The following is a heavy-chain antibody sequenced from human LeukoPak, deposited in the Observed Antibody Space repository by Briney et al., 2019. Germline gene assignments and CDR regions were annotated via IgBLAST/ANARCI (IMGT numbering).Heavy chain of an antibody. Sequence: GRSMRLACAASGFTFDDYAMHWDRQAPGKGMEWVSGISWNSGSIGYADFVKGRFTIYRDNAKNSLDLQMNSLRAEDTALYYCAKDKRQWLVLTGFDYWGQGTLVTVSS. CDR3: AKDKRQWLVLTGFDY. V-gene: IGHV3-9*01. CDR1: GFTFDDYA. J-gene: IGHJ4*02. D-gene: IGHD6-19*01. CDR2: ISWNSGSI.